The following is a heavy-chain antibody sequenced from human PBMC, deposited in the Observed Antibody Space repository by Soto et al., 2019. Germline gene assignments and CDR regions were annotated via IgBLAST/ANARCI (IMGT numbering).Heavy chain of an antibody. V-gene: IGHV3-23*01. D-gene: IGHD3-3*01. J-gene: IGHJ4*02. Sequence: EVQLLESGGGLVQPGESQRLSCAASGFTFSSYAMSWVRQAPGKGLEWVSAISSGGHSTYYADSVKGRFTISRDNSKNTLSLQMNSLRADDTAVYYCANLLNWSYDPSYWGQGTLVTVSS. CDR2: ISSGGHST. CDR3: ANLLNWSYDPSY. CDR1: GFTFSSYA.